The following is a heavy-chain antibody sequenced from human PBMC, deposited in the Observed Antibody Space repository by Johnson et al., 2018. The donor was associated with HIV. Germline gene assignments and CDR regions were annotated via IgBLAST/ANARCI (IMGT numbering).Heavy chain of an antibody. CDR3: TTGLTIFRVVILDAFDI. Sequence: VLLLESGGGLVQPGGSLRLSCAASGFTFSSYAMSWVRQAPGKGLEWVSAISGSGGSTYYAGSVKGRFTISRDNSKNTLYLQMNSLKTEDTAVYYCTTGLTIFRVVILDAFDIWGQGTMVTVSS. J-gene: IGHJ3*02. CDR2: ISGSGGST. D-gene: IGHD3-3*01. V-gene: IGHV3-23*01. CDR1: GFTFSSYA.